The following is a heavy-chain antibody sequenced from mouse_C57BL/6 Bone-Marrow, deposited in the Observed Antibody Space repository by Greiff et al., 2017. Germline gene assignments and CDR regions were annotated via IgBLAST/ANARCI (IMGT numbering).Heavy chain of an antibody. D-gene: IGHD2-5*01. CDR2: ISAGGSYT. CDR1: GFTFSSYA. J-gene: IGHJ3*01. Sequence: EVKLLQSGADLVKPGASLKLSCAASGFTFSSYAMSWVRQTPEQRLEWVAAISAGGSYTNYPDNVKGRFTIARDNAKNKLYLQISHLTSEDTAMYYCARYRHSSNYEGFAYWGQGTLVTVSA. V-gene: IGHV5-4*03. CDR3: ARYRHSSNYEGFAY.